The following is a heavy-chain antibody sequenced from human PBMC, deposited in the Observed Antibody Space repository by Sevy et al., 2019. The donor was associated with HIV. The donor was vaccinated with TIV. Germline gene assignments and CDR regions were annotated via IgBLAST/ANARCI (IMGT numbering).Heavy chain of an antibody. CDR2: IWYDGRTK. CDR1: GFTFRSFS. J-gene: IGHJ5*01. D-gene: IGHD1-1*01. Sequence: GGSLRLSCSASGFTFRSFSMHWVRQAPGKGLEWVAAIWYDGRTKQYADSGKGRFTISRDNSKSMLNLEMNSLRAEDTALYFCARDSARVIVPTAGFDSWGQGTVVTVSS. CDR3: ARDSARVIVPTAGFDS. V-gene: IGHV3-33*01.